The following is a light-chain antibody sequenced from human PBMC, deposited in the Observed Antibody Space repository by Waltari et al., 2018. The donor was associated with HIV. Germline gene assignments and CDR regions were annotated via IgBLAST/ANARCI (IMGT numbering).Light chain of an antibody. Sequence: QSVLPQPPSVSEAPRQRVTIPCSGRSSKIGNHAVHWYQQVPGKAPKLLIYYDDLLPSGVSDRFSGSKSGTSASLAISGLQSEDEADYYCAAWDDNLNGYVFGTGTKVTVL. V-gene: IGLV1-36*01. CDR2: YDD. J-gene: IGLJ1*01. CDR3: AAWDDNLNGYV. CDR1: SSKIGNHA.